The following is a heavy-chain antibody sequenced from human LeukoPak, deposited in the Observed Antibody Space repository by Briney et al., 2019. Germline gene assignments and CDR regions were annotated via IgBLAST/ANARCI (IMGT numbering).Heavy chain of an antibody. CDR1: GFTFSSYI. Sequence: QPGGSLRLSCVASGFTFSSYIMTWVRQAPGKGLEWVSTIKGSAEATFYADSVKDRFTISRDNSKNTLYLQMNSLRADDTALYFCARDHESSGYPTSDYWAREPWSPSPQ. J-gene: IGHJ4*02. CDR2: IKGSAEAT. CDR3: ARDHESSGYPTSDY. V-gene: IGHV3-23*01. D-gene: IGHD3-22*01.